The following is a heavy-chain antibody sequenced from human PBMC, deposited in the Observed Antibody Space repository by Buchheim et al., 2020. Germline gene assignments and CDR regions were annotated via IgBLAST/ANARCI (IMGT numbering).Heavy chain of an antibody. J-gene: IGHJ6*02. CDR2: ISSSSSTI. CDR1: GFTFSSYS. D-gene: IGHD1-7*01. Sequence: EVQLVESGGGLVQPGGSLRLSCAASGFTFSSYSMNWVRQAPGKGLVWVSYISSSSSTINYAASVKARFTISRDNATNSLDLQMNSLRAEDTAVYYCARDSGTTPNYYYYYGMDVWGQGTT. V-gene: IGHV3-48*04. CDR3: ARDSGTTPNYYYYYGMDV.